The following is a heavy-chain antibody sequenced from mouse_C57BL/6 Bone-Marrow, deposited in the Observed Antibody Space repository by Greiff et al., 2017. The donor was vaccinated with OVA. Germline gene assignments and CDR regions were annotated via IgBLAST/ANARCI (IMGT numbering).Heavy chain of an antibody. D-gene: IGHD3-2*02. CDR1: GYTFTDYN. CDR2: INPNNGGT. CDR3: ARSNSSGYVGAMDY. J-gene: IGHJ4*01. Sequence: VQLQQSGPELVKPGASVKIPCKASGYTFTDYNMDWVKQSHGKSLEWIGDINPNNGGTIYNQKFKGKATLTVDKSSSTAYMELRSLTSEDTAVYYCARSNSSGYVGAMDYWGQGTSVTVSS. V-gene: IGHV1-18*01.